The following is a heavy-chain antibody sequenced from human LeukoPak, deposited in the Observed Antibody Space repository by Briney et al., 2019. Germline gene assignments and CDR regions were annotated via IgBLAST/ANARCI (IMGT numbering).Heavy chain of an antibody. V-gene: IGHV1-69*06. CDR1: GGTFSSYA. CDR2: IIPIFGTA. CDR3: ATRGYSHGPIDY. D-gene: IGHD5-18*01. Sequence: ASVKVSCKASGGTFSSYAISWVRQAPGQGLEWMGGIIPIFGTANYAQKFQGRVTITADKSTSTAYMELSSLRSEDTAVYYCATRGYSHGPIDYWGQGTLVTVSS. J-gene: IGHJ4*02.